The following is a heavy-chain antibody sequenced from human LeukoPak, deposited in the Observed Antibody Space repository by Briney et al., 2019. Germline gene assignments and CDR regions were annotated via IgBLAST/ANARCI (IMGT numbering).Heavy chain of an antibody. CDR2: ISAYNGNT. J-gene: IGHJ3*02. V-gene: IGHV1-18*01. Sequence: ASVKVSCTASGYTFTSYGISWVRQAPGQGLEWMGWISAYNGNTNYAQKLQGRVTMTTDTSTSTAYMELRSLRSDDTAVYYCAKRGSAERAFDIWGLGTMVTVSS. CDR3: AKRGSAERAFDI. D-gene: IGHD3-10*01. CDR1: GYTFTSYG.